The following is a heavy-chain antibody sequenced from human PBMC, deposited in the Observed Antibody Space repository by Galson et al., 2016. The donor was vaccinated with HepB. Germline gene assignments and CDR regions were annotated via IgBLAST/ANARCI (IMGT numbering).Heavy chain of an antibody. CDR1: GYTFTSYG. Sequence: SVKVSCKASGYTFTSYGISWVRQAPGQGLEWMGGIIPIFDTSNYAQKFQGRVTITADKSTNTAYMELSSLTSEDTAVYYCARHLTSRSVGGWFDPWGQGTLVTVSS. J-gene: IGHJ5*02. CDR3: ARHLTSRSVGGWFDP. V-gene: IGHV1-69*06. CDR2: IIPIFDTS. D-gene: IGHD3-3*01.